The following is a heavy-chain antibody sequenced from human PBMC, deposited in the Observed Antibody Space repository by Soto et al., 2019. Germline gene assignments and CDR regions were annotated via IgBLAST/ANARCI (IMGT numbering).Heavy chain of an antibody. CDR3: AAFSSSWSGSSYFDY. V-gene: IGHV4-34*01. J-gene: IGHJ4*02. Sequence: QVQLQQWGAGLLKPSETLSLTCAVYGGSFSGYYWSWIRQPPVKGLEWIGEINHSGSTNYNPSLKSRVTISVDTSKNQFSLKLSSVTAADTAVYYCAAFSSSWSGSSYFDYWGQGTLVTVSS. CDR2: INHSGST. D-gene: IGHD6-13*01. CDR1: GGSFSGYY.